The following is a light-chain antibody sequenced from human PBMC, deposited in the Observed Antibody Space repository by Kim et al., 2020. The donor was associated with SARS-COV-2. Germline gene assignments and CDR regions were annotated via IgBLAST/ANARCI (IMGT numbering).Light chain of an antibody. CDR2: GAS. J-gene: IGKJ5*01. Sequence: ASVGDRVTIPCRASQDIRNDLGWYQQSPGRAPKRLIYGASSLQSGVPSRFSGSGSGTEFTLTISSLQPEDFATYFCLQHHTYPITFGQGTRLEIK. CDR1: QDIRND. V-gene: IGKV1-17*01. CDR3: LQHHTYPIT.